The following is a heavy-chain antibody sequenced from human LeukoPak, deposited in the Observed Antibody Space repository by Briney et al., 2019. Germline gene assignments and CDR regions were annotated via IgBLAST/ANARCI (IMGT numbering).Heavy chain of an antibody. D-gene: IGHD1-26*01. J-gene: IGHJ4*02. CDR3: ASQNSGSFDY. CDR1: GYRFASYW. CDR2: IYPGDSDT. Sequence: GESLKISXKGSGYRFASYWIGWVRQMPGKGLEWMGIIYPGDSDTRYSPSFQGQVTISADKSISTAYLQWSSLKASDTAMYFCASQNSGSFDYWGQGTLVTVSS. V-gene: IGHV5-51*01.